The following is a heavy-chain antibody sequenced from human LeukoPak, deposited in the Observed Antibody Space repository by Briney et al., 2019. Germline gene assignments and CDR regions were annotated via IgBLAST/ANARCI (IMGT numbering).Heavy chain of an antibody. J-gene: IGHJ1*01. Sequence: GGSLRLSCAASGFTFNSYSMNWVRQAPGKGLEWVSSISPSSIYIYFAESVKGRFSISRDNAKNSVYLQMNSLRAEDTAVYYCASPSSSWYSEYFQHWGQGTLVTVSS. V-gene: IGHV3-21*01. CDR2: ISPSSIYI. D-gene: IGHD6-13*01. CDR1: GFTFNSYS. CDR3: ASPSSSWYSEYFQH.